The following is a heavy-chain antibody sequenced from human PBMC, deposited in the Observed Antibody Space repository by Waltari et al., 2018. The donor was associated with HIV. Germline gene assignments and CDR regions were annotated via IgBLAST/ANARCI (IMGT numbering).Heavy chain of an antibody. CDR2: INPKTGDT. CDR3: AREIFAPRTCEPMLDV. Sequence: QVQLVQSGPEMRRPGASLKVSCKASGYTFSDYFMHWVRQAPGHGLEWVGRINPKTGDTSYAQGFQDRVTVTRDRSLMTAYMELSGLTPDDTAIYYCAREIFAPRTCEPMLDVWGLGTLVSVSS. D-gene: IGHD3-3*01. V-gene: IGHV1-2*06. J-gene: IGHJ5*02. CDR1: GYTFSDYF.